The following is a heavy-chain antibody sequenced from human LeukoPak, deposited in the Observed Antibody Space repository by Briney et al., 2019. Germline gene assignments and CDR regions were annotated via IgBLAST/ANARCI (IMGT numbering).Heavy chain of an antibody. CDR1: GYTFTGYY. J-gene: IGHJ4*02. CDR2: INPNSGGT. D-gene: IGHD3-22*01. V-gene: IGHV1-2*02. Sequence: GASVKVSCKAFGYTFTGYYMHWVRQAPGQGLEWMGWINPNSGGTNYAQKFQGRVTMTRDTSISTAYMELSRLRSDDTAVYYCARGNGYYDSSGLYYFDYWGQGTLVTVSS. CDR3: ARGNGYYDSSGLYYFDY.